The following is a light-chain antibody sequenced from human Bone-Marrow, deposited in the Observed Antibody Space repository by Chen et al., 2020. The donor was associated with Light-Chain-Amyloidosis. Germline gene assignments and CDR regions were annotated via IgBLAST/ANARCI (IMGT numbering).Light chain of an antibody. Sequence: SYVLTQPSSVSVAPGQKATIACAGNNIGSTSVHWYQQTPGQYPLLVVDDDSDRPPGIPERLSGSNSGNTATLTISRVEAGDEADYYCQVWDRSSDRPVFGGGTKLTVL. V-gene: IGLV3-21*02. CDR1: NIGSTS. J-gene: IGLJ3*02. CDR3: QVWDRSSDRPV. CDR2: DDS.